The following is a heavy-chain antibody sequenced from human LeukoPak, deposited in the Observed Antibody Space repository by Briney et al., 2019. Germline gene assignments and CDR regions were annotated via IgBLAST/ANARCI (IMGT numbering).Heavy chain of an antibody. CDR1: GGSISSYY. Sequence: SETLSLTCTVSGGSISSYYWSWIRQPAGKGLEWIGRIYTSGTTHYNPSLKSRVTMSVDTSKNQFSLKLSSVTAADTAVYYCARGRRIAAAGTKIRFDYWGQGTLVTVSS. J-gene: IGHJ4*02. D-gene: IGHD6-13*01. CDR2: IYTSGTT. CDR3: ARGRRIAAAGTKIRFDY. V-gene: IGHV4-4*07.